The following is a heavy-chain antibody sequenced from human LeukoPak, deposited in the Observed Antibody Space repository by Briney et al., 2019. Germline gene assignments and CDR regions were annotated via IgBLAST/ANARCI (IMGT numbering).Heavy chain of an antibody. CDR3: AKSWGYSSGWVSYYYGMDV. V-gene: IGHV3-23*01. CDR2: ISGSGGST. J-gene: IGHJ6*02. D-gene: IGHD6-19*01. CDR1: GFTFSSYA. Sequence: GGSLRLSCAASGFTFSSYAMSWVRQAPGKGLEWVSAISGSGGSTYYADSVKGRFTISRDNSKSTLYLQMNSLRAEDTAVYYCAKSWGYSSGWVSYYYGMDVWGQGTTVTVSS.